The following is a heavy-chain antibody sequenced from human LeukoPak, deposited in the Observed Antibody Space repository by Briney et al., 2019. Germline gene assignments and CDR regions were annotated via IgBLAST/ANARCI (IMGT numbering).Heavy chain of an antibody. CDR2: INADGSST. J-gene: IGHJ3*02. Sequence: GGSLRLSCAASGFTFSSYWIHWVRQAPGKGLVWVSRINADGSSTNYADSVKGRFTISRDSAKNTLYLQMNSLRPEDTAVYYCARALYGAFDIWGQGTMVTVSS. V-gene: IGHV3-74*01. D-gene: IGHD2/OR15-2a*01. CDR1: GFTFSSYW. CDR3: ARALYGAFDI.